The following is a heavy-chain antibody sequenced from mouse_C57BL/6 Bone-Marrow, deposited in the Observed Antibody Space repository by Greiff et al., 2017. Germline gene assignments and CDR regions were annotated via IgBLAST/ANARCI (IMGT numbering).Heavy chain of an antibody. CDR3: ARSWFAY. V-gene: IGHV1-15*01. J-gene: IGHJ3*01. CDR1: GYTFTDYE. Sequence: QVQLQQSGAELVRPGASVTLSCKASGYTFTDYEMHWVKQTPVHGLEWIGAIDPETGGTAYNQKFKGKAILTADKSSSTAYMELRSLTSEDSAIYFCARSWFAYWGQGTLVTVSA. CDR2: IDPETGGT.